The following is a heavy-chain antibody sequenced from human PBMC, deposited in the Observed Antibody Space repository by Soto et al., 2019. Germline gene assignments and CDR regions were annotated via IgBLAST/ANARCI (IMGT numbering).Heavy chain of an antibody. CDR1: GFTVSGND. J-gene: IGHJ4*02. CDR3: TSHHSSGWLYFDS. CDR2: IGSSGRAI. D-gene: IGHD6-19*01. Sequence: QLQLLESGGDLVKPGGSLRLSCAASGFTVSGNDLSWIRQAPGKGLEWVSSIGSSGRAIYYADSVKGRFTISRDNNKDSLYLHMSSLRAEDTAIYYCTSHHSSGWLYFDSWGKGTLVTVSS. V-gene: IGHV3-11*01.